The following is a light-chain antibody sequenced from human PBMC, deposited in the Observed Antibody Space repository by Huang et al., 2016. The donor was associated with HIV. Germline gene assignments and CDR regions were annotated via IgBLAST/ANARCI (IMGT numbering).Light chain of an antibody. CDR2: AAS. J-gene: IGKJ5*01. V-gene: IGKV1-NL1*01. CDR3: QQYYSTPPIT. CDR1: QGISNS. Sequence: DIQMTQSPSSLSASVGDRVTITCRASQGISNSLAWYQQKPGKAPKLLLYAASRLKSGVPSRFSGSGSGTDCTLTISSLQPEDFATYYCQQYYSTPPITFGRGTRLEIK.